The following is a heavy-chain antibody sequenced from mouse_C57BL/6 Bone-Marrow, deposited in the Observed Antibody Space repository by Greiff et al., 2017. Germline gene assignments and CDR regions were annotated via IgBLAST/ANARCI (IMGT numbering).Heavy chain of an antibody. J-gene: IGHJ4*01. CDR2: ISNGGGST. CDR3: SRHPYYYDSSYYAMDY. CDR1: GFTFSDYY. D-gene: IGHD2-4*01. V-gene: IGHV5-12*01. Sequence: EVMLVESGAGLVQPGGSLKLSCAASGFTFSDYYMYWVRQTPEKRLEWVAYISNGGGSTYYPATVKGRFTITRDNAKNPLYLQMSRLTSEDTAMYYCSRHPYYYDSSYYAMDYWGQGTSVTVSS.